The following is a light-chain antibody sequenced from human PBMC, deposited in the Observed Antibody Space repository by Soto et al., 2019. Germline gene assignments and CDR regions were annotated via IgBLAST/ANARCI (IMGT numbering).Light chain of an antibody. V-gene: IGKV1-9*01. CDR1: QGISSY. CDR3: QHYDSYSWT. J-gene: IGKJ1*01. CDR2: AAS. Sequence: DIQLTQSPSVLSASVGDRVTITCRASQGISSYLAWYQQKPGKAPKLLIYAASTLQSGVPSRFSGSGSGTEFTLTISSLQPDDFASYYCQHYDSYSWTFGQGTKVDIK.